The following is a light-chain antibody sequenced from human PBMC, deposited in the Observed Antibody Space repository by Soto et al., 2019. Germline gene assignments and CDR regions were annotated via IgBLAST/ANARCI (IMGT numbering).Light chain of an antibody. CDR1: QGIRDD. J-gene: IGKJ1*01. CDR2: AAS. V-gene: IGKV1-6*01. CDR3: VQDYLYTWR. Sequence: AIQMTQSSSSRSASIGDVVAITCRASQGIRDDLAWYQQKPWKAARLLVYAASSLQSEVPSRFSGSGYDTDSHFTLSRLQPEDFASSYCVQDYLYTWRLGQGTKVDI.